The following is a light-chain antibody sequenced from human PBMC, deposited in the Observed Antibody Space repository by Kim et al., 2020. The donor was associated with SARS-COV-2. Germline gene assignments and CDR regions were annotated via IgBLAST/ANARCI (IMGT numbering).Light chain of an antibody. Sequence: QSVLTQPPSVSAAPRQRVTISCSGSSSNIGNNAVNWYQQLPGQAPKLLIYYDDLLPSGVSDRFSGSKSGTSASLAISGLQSADEADYYCAAWDDSLNAVVFGGGTQLTVL. V-gene: IGLV1-36*01. CDR2: YDD. CDR3: AAWDDSLNAVV. CDR1: SSNIGNNA. J-gene: IGLJ2*01.